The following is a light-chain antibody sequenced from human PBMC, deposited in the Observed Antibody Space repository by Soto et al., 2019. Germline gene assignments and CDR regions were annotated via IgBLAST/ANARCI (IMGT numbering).Light chain of an antibody. CDR3: QQYNNWPYT. CDR2: RAS. J-gene: IGKJ2*01. CDR1: QPVSSN. V-gene: IGKV3-15*01. Sequence: EIVMTQSPATLSVSPGERATLSCRASQPVSSNFAWYRQKPGQAPTLVIYRASTRATGIPVRFSGSGAWTEFTLTISSQQSVDFAVYSWQQYNNWPYTVGQGTKLEIK.